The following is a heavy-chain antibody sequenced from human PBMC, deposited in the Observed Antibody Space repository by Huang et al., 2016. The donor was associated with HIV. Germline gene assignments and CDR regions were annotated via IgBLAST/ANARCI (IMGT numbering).Heavy chain of an antibody. CDR3: TTWARTSAGGN. J-gene: IGHJ4*02. CDR2: SKTKDDGGTT. CDR1: GFTFKDAW. D-gene: IGHD6-25*01. Sequence: EVQLVESGGGLVKPGGSLRLSCAASGFTFKDAWMSWGRQTPGKGLEGVGISKTKDDGGTTDYAAPVKGRFSMSRDDSKNTFYLQMNSLKSEDTAVYYCTTWARTSAGGNWGQGTLVSVSS. V-gene: IGHV3-15*01.